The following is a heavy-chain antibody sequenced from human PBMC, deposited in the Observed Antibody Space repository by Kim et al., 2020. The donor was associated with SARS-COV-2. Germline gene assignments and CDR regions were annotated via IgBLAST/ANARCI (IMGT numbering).Heavy chain of an antibody. V-gene: IGHV1-18*01. D-gene: IGHD3-10*01. CDR2: ISAYNGNT. CDR3: ARDPSSALDYYGSGSYPDY. J-gene: IGHJ4*02. Sequence: ASVKVSCKASGYTFTSYGISWVRQAPGQGLEWMGWISAYNGNTNYAQKLQGRVTMTTDTSTSTAYMELRSLRSDDTAVYYCARDPSSALDYYGSGSYPDYWGQGTLVTVSS. CDR1: GYTFTSYG.